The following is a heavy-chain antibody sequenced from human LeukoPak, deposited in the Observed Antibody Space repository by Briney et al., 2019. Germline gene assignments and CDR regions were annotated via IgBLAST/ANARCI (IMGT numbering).Heavy chain of an antibody. Sequence: GGSLRLSCAASGFTFSSYAMSWVRQAPGKGLEWVSAISGSGGSTYYADSVKGRFTISRDNSKNTLYLQMNSLRAEDTAVYFCARDSSSWLDYFDYWGQGTLVTVSS. D-gene: IGHD6-13*01. J-gene: IGHJ4*02. V-gene: IGHV3-23*01. CDR1: GFTFSSYA. CDR2: ISGSGGST. CDR3: ARDSSSWLDYFDY.